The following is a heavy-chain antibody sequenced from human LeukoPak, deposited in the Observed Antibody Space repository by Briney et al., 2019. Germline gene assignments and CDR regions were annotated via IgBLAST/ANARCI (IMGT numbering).Heavy chain of an antibody. J-gene: IGHJ4*02. V-gene: IGHV3-30*18. Sequence: GGSLRLSCAASGFTFSSYGMHWVRQAPGKGLEWVAVISYDGSNKYYADSVKGRFTISRDNSKNTLYLQMNSLRAEDTAVYYCAKDLEYSSSWYDGGGFDYWGQGTLVTVSS. CDR3: AKDLEYSSSWYDGGGFDY. D-gene: IGHD6-13*01. CDR1: GFTFSSYG. CDR2: ISYDGSNK.